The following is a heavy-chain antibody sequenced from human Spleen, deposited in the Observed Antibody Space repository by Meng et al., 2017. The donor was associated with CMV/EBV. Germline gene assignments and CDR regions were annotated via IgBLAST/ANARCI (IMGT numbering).Heavy chain of an antibody. CDR1: GFTFSSYW. V-gene: IGHV3-7*01. J-gene: IGHJ4*02. CDR2: IKQDGSEK. CDR3: ARQGYSSGWYYFDY. D-gene: IGHD6-19*01. Sequence: GESLKISCAASGFTFSSYWMSWVRQAPGKGLERVANIKQDGSEKYYVDSVKGRFTISRDNAKNSLYMQMNSLRAEDTAVYYCARQGYSSGWYYFDYWGQGTLVTVSS.